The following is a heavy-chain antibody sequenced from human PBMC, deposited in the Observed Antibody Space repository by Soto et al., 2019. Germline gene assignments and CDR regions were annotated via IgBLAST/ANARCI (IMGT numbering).Heavy chain of an antibody. CDR2: IYYSGST. V-gene: IGHV4-30-4*01. CDR3: ARAVYSSGRYDY. CDR1: GGSISSGDYY. Sequence: SETLSLTCTVSGGSISSGDYYWSWIRQPPGKGLEWIGYIYYSGSTYYNPSLKSRVTISVDTSKNQFSLKLSSVTAADTAVYYSARAVYSSGRYDYWGQGTLVTVSS. J-gene: IGHJ4*02. D-gene: IGHD6-19*01.